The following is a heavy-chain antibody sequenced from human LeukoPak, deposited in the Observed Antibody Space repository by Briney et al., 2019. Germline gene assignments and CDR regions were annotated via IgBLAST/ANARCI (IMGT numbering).Heavy chain of an antibody. CDR1: GGSISSYY. V-gene: IGHV4-59*01. J-gene: IGHJ4*02. CDR2: IYYSGST. Sequence: SETLSPTCTVSGGSISSYYWSWIRQPPGKGLEWIGYIYYSGSTNYNPSLKSRVTISVDTSKNQFSLKLSSVTAADTAVYYCARVSRRYCSSTSCYYFDYWGQGTLVTVSS. CDR3: ARVSRRYCSSTSCYYFDY. D-gene: IGHD2-2*01.